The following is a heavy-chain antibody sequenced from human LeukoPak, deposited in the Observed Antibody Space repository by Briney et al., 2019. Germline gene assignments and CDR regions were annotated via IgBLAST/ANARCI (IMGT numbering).Heavy chain of an antibody. V-gene: IGHV1-69*01. CDR3: AREITYYYGSGSSSYYFDY. D-gene: IGHD3-10*01. J-gene: IGHJ4*02. CDR1: GGTFSSYA. CDR2: IIPIFGTA. Sequence: ASVKVSCKASGGTFSSYAISWVRQAPGQGLEWMGGIIPIFGTANYAQKFQGRVTITADESTSTAYMELSSLRSEDTAVYYCAREITYYYGSGSSSYYFDYWGQGTLVTVSS.